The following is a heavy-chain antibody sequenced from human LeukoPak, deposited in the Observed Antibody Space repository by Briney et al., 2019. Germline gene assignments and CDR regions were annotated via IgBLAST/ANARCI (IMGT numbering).Heavy chain of an antibody. CDR1: GYTFTSYG. V-gene: IGHV1-18*01. CDR2: ISAYNGNT. D-gene: IGHD5-18*01. CDR3: ARVSAMVKVGYYYYYMDV. Sequence: ASVKVSCKASGYTFTSYGISWVRQAPGQGLEWMGWISAYNGNTNYAQKLQGRVTMTTDTSTSTAYMELRSLRSDDTAVYYCARVSAMVKVGYYYYYMDVWGKGTTVTVSS. J-gene: IGHJ6*03.